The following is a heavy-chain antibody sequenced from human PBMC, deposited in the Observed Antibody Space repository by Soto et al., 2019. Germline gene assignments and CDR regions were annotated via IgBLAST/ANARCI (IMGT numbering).Heavy chain of an antibody. CDR2: IYPGDSDT. V-gene: IGHV5-51*01. J-gene: IGHJ4*02. Sequence: PGESLKISCQVSGYQFSSYWIGWVRQMPGKGLEWMGIIYPGDSDTRYSPSFQGQVTISADRSITTAYLHWGSLKASDTAMYYCARLDFDSYDSGGDYWGQGTLVTVSS. D-gene: IGHD3-22*01. CDR1: GYQFSSYW. CDR3: ARLDFDSYDSGGDY.